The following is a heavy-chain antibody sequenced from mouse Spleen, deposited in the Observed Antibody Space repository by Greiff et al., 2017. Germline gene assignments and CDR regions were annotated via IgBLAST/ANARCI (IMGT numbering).Heavy chain of an antibody. Sequence: QVQLQQPGAELVRPGSSVKLSCKASGYTFTSYWMHWVKQRPIQGLEWIGNIDPSDSETHYNQKFKDKATLTVDKSSSTAYMQLSSLTSEDSAVYYCARNSYYGDFYFDYWGQGTTLTVSS. D-gene: IGHD2-13*01. CDR1: GYTFTSYW. CDR2: IDPSDSET. J-gene: IGHJ2*01. CDR3: ARNSYYGDFYFDY. V-gene: IGHV1-52*01.